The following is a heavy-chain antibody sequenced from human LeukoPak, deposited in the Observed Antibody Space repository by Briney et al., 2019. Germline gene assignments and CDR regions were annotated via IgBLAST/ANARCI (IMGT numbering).Heavy chain of an antibody. Sequence: GESLKISCKGSGYSFSTYWIAWVRHRPRKGVGWMGIIYPSDFDTRYSPSFQGQVTISADKSISTAYLQWSSLKASDTAMYYCARLLEGVAGTWGYWGQGTLVTVSS. V-gene: IGHV5-51*01. D-gene: IGHD6-19*01. J-gene: IGHJ4*02. CDR3: ARLLEGVAGTWGY. CDR1: GYSFSTYW. CDR2: IYPSDFDT.